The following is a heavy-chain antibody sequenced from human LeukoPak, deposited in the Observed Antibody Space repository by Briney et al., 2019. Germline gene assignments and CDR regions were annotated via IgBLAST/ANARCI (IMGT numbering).Heavy chain of an antibody. D-gene: IGHD4-23*01. Sequence: PSETLSLTCTVSGGSISSSSYYWGWIRQPPGKGLEWIGSIYYSGSTYYNPSLKSRVTISVDTSKNQFSLKLSSVTAADTAVYYCARGLYCGGYYFDYWGQGTLVTVSS. CDR2: IYYSGST. CDR3: ARGLYCGGYYFDY. J-gene: IGHJ4*02. CDR1: GGSISSSSYY. V-gene: IGHV4-39*01.